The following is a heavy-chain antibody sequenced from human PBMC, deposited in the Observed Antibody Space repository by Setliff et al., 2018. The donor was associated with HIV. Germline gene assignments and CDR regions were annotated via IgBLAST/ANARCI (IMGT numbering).Heavy chain of an antibody. CDR3: ARGGFVVVVAATGKQDY. Sequence: SETLSLTCTVSGGSISSTTYYWGWTRQPPGKGLEWIGSFHYSGSTSYNPSLKSRVAISVDTSKSQFSLKLSSVTAADTAVYYCARGGFVVVVAATGKQDYWGQGTLVTVSS. D-gene: IGHD2-15*01. CDR1: GGSISSTTYY. CDR2: FHYSGST. J-gene: IGHJ4*02. V-gene: IGHV4-39*01.